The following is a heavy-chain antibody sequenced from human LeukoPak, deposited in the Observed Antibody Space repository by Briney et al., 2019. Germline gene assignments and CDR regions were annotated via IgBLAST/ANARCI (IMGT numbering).Heavy chain of an antibody. D-gene: IGHD3-10*01. Sequence: ASVKVSCKAPGYSLTKYYMHWMRQAPGQGLEWMGVINPRDGGTSFAQKFQGRVTMTRDTSTSTVYMGLSSLRSEDTAVYYCATYGSGVQASFDYWGQGSLVTVSS. V-gene: IGHV1-46*01. CDR2: INPRDGGT. CDR1: GYSLTKYY. CDR3: ATYGSGVQASFDY. J-gene: IGHJ4*02.